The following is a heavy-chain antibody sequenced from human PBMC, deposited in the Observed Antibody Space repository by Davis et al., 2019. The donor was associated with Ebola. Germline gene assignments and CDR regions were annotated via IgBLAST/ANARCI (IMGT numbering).Heavy chain of an antibody. CDR2: INPSGGST. J-gene: IGHJ4*02. CDR1: GYTFTSYY. Sequence: ASVKVSCKASGYTFTSYYMHWVRQAPGQGLEWMGIINPSGGSTSYAQKFQGRVTMTEDTSTYTAYMILGGLRYEDTAVYYCATGLVFWGQGTLVTVSS. D-gene: IGHD3/OR15-3a*01. CDR3: ATGLVF. V-gene: IGHV1-46*01.